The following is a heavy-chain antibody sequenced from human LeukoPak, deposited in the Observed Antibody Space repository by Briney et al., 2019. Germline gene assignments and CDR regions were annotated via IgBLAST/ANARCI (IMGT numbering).Heavy chain of an antibody. CDR1: GFTFSTYW. Sequence: PGGSLRLSCAVSGFTFSTYWMNWVRQAPGKGLEWVADIKQDGSEKYYVDSVKGRFTISRDNAKNSLYLQMNSLRAEDTAVYYCARDPYYGGFDYWAREPWSPSPQ. D-gene: IGHD4-23*01. J-gene: IGHJ4*02. CDR3: ARDPYYGGFDY. CDR2: IKQDGSEK. V-gene: IGHV3-7*04.